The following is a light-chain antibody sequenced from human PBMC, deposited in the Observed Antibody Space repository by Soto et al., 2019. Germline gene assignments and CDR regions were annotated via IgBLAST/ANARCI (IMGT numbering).Light chain of an antibody. Sequence: EIVLTQSPGTLSLSPGERATLSCRASQSVRSSYLAWYQQKAGQAPRLLIYGASSRATGIPDRFSGTGSETGFTLTINRLEPEDFAVYYCQQYENSPITFGQGTRLEIK. CDR2: GAS. V-gene: IGKV3-20*01. CDR3: QQYENSPIT. CDR1: QSVRSSY. J-gene: IGKJ5*01.